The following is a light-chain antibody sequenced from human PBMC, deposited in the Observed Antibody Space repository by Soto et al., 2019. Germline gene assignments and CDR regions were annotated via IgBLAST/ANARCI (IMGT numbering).Light chain of an antibody. V-gene: IGLV2-14*03. J-gene: IGLJ1*01. Sequence: QSALTQPASVSGSPGQSITISCTGTSSDVGAYKYVSWYQQHPGKVPKLIIYGVSNRPSGVSNRFSASKSGNTAFLTISGLQPEDAADYYCSSFTGTTPIDVFATRTKLTVL. CDR2: GVS. CDR1: SSDVGAYKY. CDR3: SSFTGTTPIDV.